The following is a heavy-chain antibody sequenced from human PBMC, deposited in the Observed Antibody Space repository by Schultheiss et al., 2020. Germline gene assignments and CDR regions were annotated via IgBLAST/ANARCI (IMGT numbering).Heavy chain of an antibody. V-gene: IGHV1-69*13. Sequence: SVKVSCKASGGTFSSYAISWVRQSPGQGLEWMGVIIPIFGTANYAQKFQGRVTITADESTSTAYMELSRLRSDDTAVYYCACDERGGHSKYYYYGMDVWGQGTTVTVSS. CDR1: GGTFSSYA. CDR2: IIPIFGTA. CDR3: ACDERGGHSKYYYYGMDV. D-gene: IGHD2-15*01. J-gene: IGHJ6*02.